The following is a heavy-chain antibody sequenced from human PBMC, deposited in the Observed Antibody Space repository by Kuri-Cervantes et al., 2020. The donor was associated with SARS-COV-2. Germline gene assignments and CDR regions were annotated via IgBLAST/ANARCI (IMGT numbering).Heavy chain of an antibody. Sequence: SQNLSLTCAVYGGSFSGYYWSWNRQPPGKGLEWIGEINHSGSTNYNPSLKSRVTRSVDTSKNQFSLKLSSVTAADTAVYYCARAVKRFDYWGQGTLVTVSS. CDR2: INHSGST. CDR3: ARAVKRFDY. D-gene: IGHD2/OR15-2a*01. CDR1: GGSFSGYY. V-gene: IGHV4-34*01. J-gene: IGHJ4*02.